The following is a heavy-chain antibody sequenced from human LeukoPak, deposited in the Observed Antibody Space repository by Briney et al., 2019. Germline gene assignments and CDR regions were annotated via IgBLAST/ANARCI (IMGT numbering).Heavy chain of an antibody. J-gene: IGHJ4*02. D-gene: IGHD5-18*01. CDR2: ISAYNGNT. Sequence: ASVKVSCKASGYTFTSYGISWVRQAPGQGLEWMGWISAYNGNTNYAQKLQGRVTITTDTSTSTAYMELRSLRSDDTAVYYCARDGDRYSYGPGVDYWGQGTLVTVSS. CDR1: GYTFTSYG. CDR3: ARDGDRYSYGPGVDY. V-gene: IGHV1-18*01.